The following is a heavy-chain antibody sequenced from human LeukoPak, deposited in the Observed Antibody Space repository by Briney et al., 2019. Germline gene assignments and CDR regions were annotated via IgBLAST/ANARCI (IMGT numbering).Heavy chain of an antibody. CDR2: IYYSGST. D-gene: IGHD4-17*01. V-gene: IGHV4-39*07. CDR3: AGAGDYGPDAFDV. CDR1: GGSISSSSYY. Sequence: PSETLSLTCTVSGGSISSSSYYWGWIRQPPGKGLEWIGSIYYSGSTYYNPSLKSRVTISVDTSKNQFSLKLSSVTAADTAVYYCAGAGDYGPDAFDVWGQGTLVTVSS. J-gene: IGHJ3*01.